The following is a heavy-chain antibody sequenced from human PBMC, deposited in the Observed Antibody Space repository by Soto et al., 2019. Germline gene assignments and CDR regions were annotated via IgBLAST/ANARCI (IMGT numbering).Heavy chain of an antibody. D-gene: IGHD6-19*01. CDR2: INAGNDNT. CDR3: AGSEYTSGWTGY. Sequence: QVQLVQSGAEEKKPGASVKVSCKASGYTFTSYAMHWVRQAPGQRLEWMGWINAGNDNTKYSQKFQGRVTITRDTSARTAYMALSSLRSEDTAVYYCAGSEYTSGWTGYWGQGTLVTVSS. V-gene: IGHV1-3*05. CDR1: GYTFTSYA. J-gene: IGHJ4*02.